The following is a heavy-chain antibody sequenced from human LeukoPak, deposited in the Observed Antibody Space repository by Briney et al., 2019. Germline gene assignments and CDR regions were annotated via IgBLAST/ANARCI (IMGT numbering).Heavy chain of an antibody. V-gene: IGHV4-39*01. Sequence: SETLSLTCIVSGGSISTSAYYWGWIRQPPGEGLQWIGSIYYSGNTYYNSSLKSRVTISVDTSTSQFSLRLSSVTAADTAVYYCARQPALTHPHFDYWGQGTLVTVSS. CDR3: ARQPALTHPHFDY. CDR2: IYYSGNT. CDR1: GGSISTSAYY. J-gene: IGHJ4*02.